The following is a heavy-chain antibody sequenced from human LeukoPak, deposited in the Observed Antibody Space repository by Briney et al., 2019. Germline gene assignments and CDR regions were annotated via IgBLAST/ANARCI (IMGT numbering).Heavy chain of an antibody. CDR3: ARDRNYSLDI. Sequence: GGSLRLSCVVSGFTFSSYAMHWVRQAPGKGLEWVAVISYDGSNKYYADSVKGRFTISRDNSKNTLYLQMNSLRAEDTAVYYCARDRNYSLDIWGQGTMVTVSS. CDR1: GFTFSSYA. J-gene: IGHJ3*02. CDR2: ISYDGSNK. D-gene: IGHD3-10*01. V-gene: IGHV3-30*11.